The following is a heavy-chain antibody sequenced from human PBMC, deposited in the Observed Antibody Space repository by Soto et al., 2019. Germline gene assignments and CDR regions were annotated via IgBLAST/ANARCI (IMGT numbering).Heavy chain of an antibody. V-gene: IGHV3-30*03. CDR1: GFTFSSYG. D-gene: IGHD3-22*01. CDR2: ISYDGSNK. J-gene: IGHJ4*02. Sequence: ESGGGVVQPGRSLRLSCAASGFTFSSYGMHWVRQAPGKGLEWVAVISYDGSNKYYADSVKGRFTISRDNSKNTLYLQMNSLRAEATALYYCASLIEAFDYWGQGTLVTVSS. CDR3: ASLIEAFDY.